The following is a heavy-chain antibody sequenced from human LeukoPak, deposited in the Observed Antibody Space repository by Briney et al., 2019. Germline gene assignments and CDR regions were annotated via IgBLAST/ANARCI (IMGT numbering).Heavy chain of an antibody. CDR3: ARDGVAYFDY. J-gene: IGHJ4*02. Sequence: GGSLRLSCAASGFTFSRYSMNWVRQAPGKGLEWVSYISSSSSYIYYADSVKGRFTISRDNAKNSLYLQINSLRAEDTAVYYCARDGVAYFDYWGQGTLVTVSS. CDR1: GFTFSRYS. V-gene: IGHV3-21*01. D-gene: IGHD3-3*01. CDR2: ISSSSSYI.